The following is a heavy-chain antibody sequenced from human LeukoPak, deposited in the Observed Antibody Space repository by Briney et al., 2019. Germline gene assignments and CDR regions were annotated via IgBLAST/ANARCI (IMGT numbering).Heavy chain of an antibody. CDR2: IYYSGST. CDR3: ARDVPQDLHYYYYYMDV. Sequence: PSEALSLTCTDPVSSISSYYWSWICQRPRKRPWWIWYIYYSGSTNYNPPLKSRVTISVDMSKNQFSLKLSSVTAADTAVYYCARDVPQDLHYYYYYMDVWGKGTTVTVSS. V-gene: IGHV4-59*01. J-gene: IGHJ6*03. CDR1: VSSISSYY.